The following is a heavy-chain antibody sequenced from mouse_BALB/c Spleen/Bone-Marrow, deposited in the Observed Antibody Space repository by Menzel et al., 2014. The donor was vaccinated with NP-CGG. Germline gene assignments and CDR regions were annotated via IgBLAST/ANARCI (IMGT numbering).Heavy chain of an antibody. CDR1: GFDFSRYW. V-gene: IGHV4-1*02. J-gene: IGHJ1*01. Sequence: EVQLVESGGGLVQPGGSLKLSCAASGFDFSRYWMSWVRQAPGKGLEWIGEINPDSSTINYTPSLKDKFIISRDNAKNTLYLQMSKVRSEDTALYYCAKANWDVSGYFDVWGAATTVTVSS. CDR2: INPDSSTI. D-gene: IGHD4-1*01. CDR3: AKANWDVSGYFDV.